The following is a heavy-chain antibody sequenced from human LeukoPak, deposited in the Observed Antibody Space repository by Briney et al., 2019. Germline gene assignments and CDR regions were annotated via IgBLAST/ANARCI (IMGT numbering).Heavy chain of an antibody. D-gene: IGHD2-2*01. Sequence: SETLSLTCSVSGGSISTYYWNWIRQPAGKGLEWIGRIYTGGSTNYNPSLKSRVTMSVDTSKNQFSLKLSSVTAADTAVYYCAKSLGSCSSSSCYFLDNWFDPWGQGTLVTVSS. CDR3: AKSLGSCSSSSCYFLDNWFDP. J-gene: IGHJ5*02. V-gene: IGHV4-4*07. CDR1: GGSISTYY. CDR2: IYTGGST.